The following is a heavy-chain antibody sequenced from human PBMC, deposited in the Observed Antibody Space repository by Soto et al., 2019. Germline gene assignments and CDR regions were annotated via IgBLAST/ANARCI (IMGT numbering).Heavy chain of an antibody. J-gene: IGHJ3*02. CDR1: GFTFSYYY. D-gene: IGHD4-17*01. V-gene: IGHV3-11*06. Sequence: PGGSLRLSCAASGFTFSYYYMSWIRQSPGKGLEWVSYISSSSSYTNYADSVKGRFTISRDNAKNSLYLQMNSLRAEDPAVYYCASDYGGNPRPDAFDIWGQGTMVTVSS. CDR3: ASDYGGNPRPDAFDI. CDR2: ISSSSSYT.